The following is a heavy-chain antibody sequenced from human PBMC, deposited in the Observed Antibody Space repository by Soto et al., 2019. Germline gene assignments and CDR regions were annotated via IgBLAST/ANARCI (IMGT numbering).Heavy chain of an antibody. Sequence: SETLSLTCTVSGGSISSGGYYWSWIRQHPGKGLEWIGYIYYSGSTYYNPSLKSRVTISVDTSKNQFSLKLSSVTAADTAVYYCARDLRRDFWSGMRIYGMDVWGQGTTVTVSS. J-gene: IGHJ6*02. CDR2: IYYSGST. CDR1: GGSISSGGYY. D-gene: IGHD3-3*01. CDR3: ARDLRRDFWSGMRIYGMDV. V-gene: IGHV4-31*03.